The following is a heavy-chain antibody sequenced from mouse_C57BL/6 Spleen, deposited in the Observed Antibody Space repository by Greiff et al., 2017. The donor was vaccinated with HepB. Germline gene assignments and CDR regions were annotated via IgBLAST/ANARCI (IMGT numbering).Heavy chain of an antibody. CDR2: IWSDGST. J-gene: IGHJ1*03. D-gene: IGHD1-1*01. CDR1: GFSFTSYG. CDR3: ARHYYGSSYWYFDV. V-gene: IGHV2-6-1*01. Sequence: VKLMESGPGLVAPSQSLSITCTVSGFSFTSYGVHWVRQPPGKGLEWLVVIWSDGSTTYNSALKSRLSISKDNSKSQVFLKMNSLQTDDTAMYYCARHYYGSSYWYFDVWGTGTTVTVSS.